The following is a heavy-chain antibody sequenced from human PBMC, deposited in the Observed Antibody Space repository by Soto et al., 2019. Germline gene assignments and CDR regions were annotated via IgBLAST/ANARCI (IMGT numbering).Heavy chain of an antibody. CDR2: IYHGDSDT. CDR1: GYSFTSDL. D-gene: IGHD3-22*01. V-gene: IGHV5-51*01. J-gene: IGHJ4*02. CDR3: ARITAYYYDSSGYPYFDY. Sequence: AESLKISCNGSGYSFTSDLIGWGRQMPWKCLGWMGIIYHGDSDTRYSQSFQGKVNISADKSISTAYLQWSRLKASDTVMYYCARITAYYYDSSGYPYFDYWGQGTLVTVSS.